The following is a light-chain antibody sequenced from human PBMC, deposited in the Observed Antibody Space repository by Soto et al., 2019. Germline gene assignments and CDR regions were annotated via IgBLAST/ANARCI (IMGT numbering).Light chain of an antibody. CDR3: QQYNNWFSIT. CDR2: GAS. V-gene: IGKV3-15*01. Sequence: EIVMTQSPATLSVSPGERATLSCRASQSVSGNLAWYQQKPGQAPRLLIYGASTRANGIPASFSGSGSGTEFTLTISSLQSEDFAVYYCQQYNNWFSITFGQGTRLEI. J-gene: IGKJ5*01. CDR1: QSVSGN.